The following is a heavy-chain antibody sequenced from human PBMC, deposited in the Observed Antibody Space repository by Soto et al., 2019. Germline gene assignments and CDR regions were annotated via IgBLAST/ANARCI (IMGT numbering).Heavy chain of an antibody. J-gene: IGHJ5*02. V-gene: IGHV4-30-2*01. CDR3: ARIPSP. Sequence: QLQLQESGSGLGKPSQTLSRTCAVSGGSISSGGYSWSWIRQPPGKGLEWIWYIYHSGSTYYNSSLKSRVTTSVDRSKNQFSLQLSSVTAADTAVYYCARIPSPWGQGTLVTVSA. CDR2: IYHSGST. CDR1: GGSISSGGYS. D-gene: IGHD2-21*01.